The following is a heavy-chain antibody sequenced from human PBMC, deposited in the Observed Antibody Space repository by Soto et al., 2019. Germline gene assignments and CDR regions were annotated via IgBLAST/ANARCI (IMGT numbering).Heavy chain of an antibody. CDR2: IYYSGST. CDR1: GGSISSYY. V-gene: IGHV4-59*01. J-gene: IGHJ4*02. D-gene: IGHD3-9*01. CDR3: AFDSWGQMKRADDY. Sequence: PSETLSLTCTVSGGSISSYYWSWIRQPPGKGLEWIGYIYYSGSTNYNPSLKSRVTISVDTSKNQFSLKLSSVTAADTAVYYCAFDSWGQMKRADDYWGQGTLVSLFS.